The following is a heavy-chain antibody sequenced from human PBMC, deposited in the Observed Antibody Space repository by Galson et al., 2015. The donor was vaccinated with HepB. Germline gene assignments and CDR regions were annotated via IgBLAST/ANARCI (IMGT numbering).Heavy chain of an antibody. CDR1: GFTFSSYG. Sequence: SLRLSCAASGFTFSSYGMHWVRQAPGKGREWGAVISYDGSNKYYADSVKGRFTISRDNSKNTLYLQMNSLRAEDTAVYYCAKEGYCSSTSCSSGMDVWGQGTTVTVSS. V-gene: IGHV3-30*18. CDR2: ISYDGSNK. J-gene: IGHJ6*02. D-gene: IGHD2-2*01. CDR3: AKEGYCSSTSCSSGMDV.